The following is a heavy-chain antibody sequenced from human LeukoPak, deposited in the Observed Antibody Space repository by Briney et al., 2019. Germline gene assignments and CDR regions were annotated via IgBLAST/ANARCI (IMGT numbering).Heavy chain of an antibody. CDR2: IYSSGST. D-gene: IGHD3-22*01. J-gene: IGHJ6*03. CDR1: GGSINYYY. CDR3: ARDSRYSDTSGYYYSHYYMDV. V-gene: IGHV4-59*01. Sequence: SETLSLTCTVSGGSINYYYWSWIRQPPGKGLEYIGYIYSSGSTNYNPSLKSRVTMSVDTSKNQFSLKLSSVTAADTAVCCCARDSRYSDTSGYYYSHYYMDVWGKGTTITVSS.